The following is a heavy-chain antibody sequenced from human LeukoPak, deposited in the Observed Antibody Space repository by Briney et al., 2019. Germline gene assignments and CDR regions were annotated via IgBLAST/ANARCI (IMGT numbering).Heavy chain of an antibody. V-gene: IGHV4-34*01. D-gene: IGHD4-23*01. J-gene: IGHJ4*02. Sequence: SETLPLTCAVYGGSFSGYYWSWIRQPPGKGPEWIGEINHSGSTNYNPSLKSRVTISVDTSKNQFSLKLSSVTAADTAVYYCARVVGKGIDYWGQGTLVTVSS. CDR2: INHSGST. CDR3: ARVVGKGIDY. CDR1: GGSFSGYY.